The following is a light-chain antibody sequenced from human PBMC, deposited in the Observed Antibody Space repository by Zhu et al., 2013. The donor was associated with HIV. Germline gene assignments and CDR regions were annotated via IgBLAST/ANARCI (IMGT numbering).Light chain of an antibody. Sequence: QSALTQPASVSGSPGQSITISCTGTSSDVGGYNYVSWYQQHPGKAPKLMIYEVSNRPSGVSSRFSGSKSGNTASLTISGLQAEDEADYYCISYTSSGSHVVFGGGTKLTVL. V-gene: IGLV2-14*01. J-gene: IGLJ2*01. CDR1: SSDVGGYNY. CDR3: ISYTSSGSHVV. CDR2: EVS.